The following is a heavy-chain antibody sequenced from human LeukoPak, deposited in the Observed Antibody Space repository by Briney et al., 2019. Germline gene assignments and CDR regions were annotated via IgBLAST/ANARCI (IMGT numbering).Heavy chain of an antibody. CDR3: ARVVVTATPGIVYYYYGMDV. D-gene: IGHD2-21*02. Sequence: PSGALSLTCAVSGGSISSSNWWSWVRQPPGKGLEWIGEIYHSGSTNYNPSLKSRVTISVDKSKNQFSLKLSSVTAADTAVYYCARVVVTATPGIVYYYYGMDVWGQGTTVTVSS. CDR1: GGSISSSNW. J-gene: IGHJ6*02. CDR2: IYHSGST. V-gene: IGHV4-4*02.